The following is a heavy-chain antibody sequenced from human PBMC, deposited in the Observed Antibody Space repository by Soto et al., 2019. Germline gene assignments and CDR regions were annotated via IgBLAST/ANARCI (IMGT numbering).Heavy chain of an antibody. CDR3: ARDKDRGGWYNWFDP. CDR2: INTVNGNT. V-gene: IGHV1-3*04. D-gene: IGHD2-15*01. J-gene: IGHJ5*02. CDR1: GYTFITYV. Sequence: GASVKVSCKASGYTFITYVIHWVRQAPGQRLQWMGWINTVNGNTKYSQNFQGRVTFSKDPSANTASMELSSLRSEDTAVYYCARDKDRGGWYNWFDPWGQGTLVTVSS.